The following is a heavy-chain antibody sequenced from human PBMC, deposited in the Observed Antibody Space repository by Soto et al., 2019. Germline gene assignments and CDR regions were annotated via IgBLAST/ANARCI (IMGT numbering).Heavy chain of an antibody. D-gene: IGHD3-3*01. V-gene: IGHV3-9*01. CDR3: AKGRFLDWHRVAFDI. Sequence: GGSLRLSCAASGFTFDDYAMHWVRQAPGKGLEWVSGISWNSGSIGYADSVKGRFTISRDDAKNSLYLQMNSLRAEDTALYYCAKGRFLDWHRVAFDIWGQGTMVTVSS. J-gene: IGHJ3*02. CDR1: GFTFDDYA. CDR2: ISWNSGSI.